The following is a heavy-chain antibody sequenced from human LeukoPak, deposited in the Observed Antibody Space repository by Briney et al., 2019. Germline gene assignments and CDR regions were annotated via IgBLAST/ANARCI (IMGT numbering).Heavy chain of an antibody. J-gene: IGHJ4*02. Sequence: GGSLRLSCAASGFTFSSYTMNWVRQAPGKGLEWVSSISSSSSYIFYADSVKGRFTISRDNAKNSLYLQMNSLRAEGTAVYYCARAQEPHGDFGFDYWGQGTLVTVSS. CDR1: GFTFSSYT. CDR3: ARAQEPHGDFGFDY. D-gene: IGHD4-17*01. V-gene: IGHV3-21*01. CDR2: ISSSSSYI.